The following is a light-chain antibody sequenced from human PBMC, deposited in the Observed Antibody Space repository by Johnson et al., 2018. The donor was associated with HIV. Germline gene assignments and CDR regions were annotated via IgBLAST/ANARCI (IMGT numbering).Light chain of an antibody. CDR3: GTWGSSLSAGGYV. Sequence: VLTQPPSVSAAPGQKVTISCSGSSPNIGNNYVSWYQQLPGTAPKLLIYENNKRPSGIPDRFSGSKSGTSATLGITGLQTGDEADYYCGTWGSSLSAGGYVFETVTKVTVL. J-gene: IGLJ1*01. CDR1: SPNIGNNY. CDR2: ENN. V-gene: IGLV1-51*02.